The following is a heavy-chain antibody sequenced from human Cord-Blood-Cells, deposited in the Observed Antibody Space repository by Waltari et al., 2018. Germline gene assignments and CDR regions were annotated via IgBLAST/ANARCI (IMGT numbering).Heavy chain of an antibody. J-gene: IGHJ6*03. Sequence: VESGGGVVQPGRSLRLSCAASGFTFSSYGMHWVRQAPGKGLEWVAVIWYDGSNKYYADSVKGRFTISRDNSKNTLYLQMNSLRAEDTAVYYCARDKVPAAIWAMYYYMDVWGKGPRSPSP. CDR3: ARDKVPAAIWAMYYYMDV. CDR2: IWYDGSNK. V-gene: IGHV3-33*01. CDR1: GFTFSSYG. D-gene: IGHD2-2*01.